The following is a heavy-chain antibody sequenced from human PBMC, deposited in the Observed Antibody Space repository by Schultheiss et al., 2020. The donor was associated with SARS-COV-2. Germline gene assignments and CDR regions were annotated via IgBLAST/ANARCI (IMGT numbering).Heavy chain of an antibody. V-gene: IGHV3-23*01. CDR2: ISGSGGST. D-gene: IGHD2-2*01. J-gene: IGHJ1*01. Sequence: GGSLRLSFAASGFTFSSYAMSWVRQAPGKGLEWVSAISGSGGSTYYADSVKGRFTISRDNSKNTLYLQMNSLRAEDTAVYYCAKSDIVVVPAAPRLSYFQHWGQGTLVTVSS. CDR1: GFTFSSYA. CDR3: AKSDIVVVPAAPRLSYFQH.